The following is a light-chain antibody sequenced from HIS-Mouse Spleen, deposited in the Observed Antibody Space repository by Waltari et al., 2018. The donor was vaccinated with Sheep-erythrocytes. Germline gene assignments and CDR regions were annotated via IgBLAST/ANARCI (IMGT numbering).Light chain of an antibody. V-gene: IGLV2-11*01. J-gene: IGLJ1*01. CDR2: DVS. CDR1: SSDVGVYNY. Sequence: QSALTQPRSVSGSPGQSVTISCTGTSSDVGVYNYVSWYQQHPGKAPKLMIFDVSKRPSGGPDRVYGSNSGNTASLTISGLQAEDESDYYCCSYAGSYNHVFATGTKVTVL. CDR3: CSYAGSYNHV.